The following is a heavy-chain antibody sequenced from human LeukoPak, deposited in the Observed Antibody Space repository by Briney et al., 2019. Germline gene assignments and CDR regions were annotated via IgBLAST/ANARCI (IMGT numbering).Heavy chain of an antibody. J-gene: IGHJ5*02. Sequence: PSETLSLTCTVSGGSISSYYWSWIRQPPGKGLEWIGYIYYSGSTNYNPSFKSRVTISVDTSKNQFSLKLSSVTAADTAVYYCARANNWFDPWGQGALVTVSS. CDR3: ARANNWFDP. CDR1: GGSISSYY. V-gene: IGHV4-59*01. CDR2: IYYSGST.